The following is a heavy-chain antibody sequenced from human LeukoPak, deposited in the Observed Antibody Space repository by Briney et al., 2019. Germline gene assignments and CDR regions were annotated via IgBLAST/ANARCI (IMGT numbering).Heavy chain of an antibody. D-gene: IGHD2-15*01. Sequence: PGRSLRLSCAASGFTFSCCAIHWVRQAPGRGLEWVAVISSDENTKFYADSVEGRFTISRDISKNTLYMQMNSLRAEDTAIYYCARGGGLQRRYFEYWGQGTLLTVSS. CDR3: ARGGGLQRRYFEY. J-gene: IGHJ4*02. CDR2: ISSDENTK. CDR1: GFTFSCCA. V-gene: IGHV3-30-3*01.